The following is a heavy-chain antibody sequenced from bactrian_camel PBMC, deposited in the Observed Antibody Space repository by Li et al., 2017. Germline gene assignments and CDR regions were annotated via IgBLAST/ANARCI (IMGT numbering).Heavy chain of an antibody. CDR3: ATHIGRSTVCSDYSLYAWGNPGY. J-gene: IGHJ6*01. CDR1: RYISGRPC. CDR2: VDGDGAI. Sequence: QVQLVESGGGSVQAGGSLRLTCTASRYISGRPCMAWFRVAPGQSREGVATVDGDGAITYTDSVKGRFSISRDYADNTLYLQMNSLKPEDTAMYYCATHIGRSTVCSDYSLYAWGNPGYWGQGTQVTVS. V-gene: IGHV3S53*01. D-gene: IGHD2*01.